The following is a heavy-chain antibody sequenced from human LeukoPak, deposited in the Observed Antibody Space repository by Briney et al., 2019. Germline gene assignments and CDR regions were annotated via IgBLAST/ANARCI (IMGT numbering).Heavy chain of an antibody. Sequence: GESLRISCKGSGYSFTSYWINWVRQMPGKGLEWLGTIDPSDSYTNYSPSFQGHVTISADKSINTAYLQWSSLKASDTAMYYCARPINAIFGRDAFDIWGQGTMVTVSS. CDR1: GYSFTSYW. J-gene: IGHJ3*02. CDR3: ARPINAIFGRDAFDI. CDR2: IDPSDSYT. D-gene: IGHD3-3*01. V-gene: IGHV5-10-1*01.